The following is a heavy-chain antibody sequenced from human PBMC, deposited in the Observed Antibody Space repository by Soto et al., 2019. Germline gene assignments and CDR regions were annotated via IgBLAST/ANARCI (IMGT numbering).Heavy chain of an antibody. CDR1: GFTVSSKY. J-gene: IGHJ6*04. Sequence: EVQLVESGGGLVKPGGSLRLSCAASGFTVSSKYMTWVRQAPGKGLEWVSLIQSGGTTYYADSVKGRFTISRDTSENALHLQMDSLRVEDTAVYYCARDDGLCDGGRCYGVPLDFWGKGTTVTVSS. CDR3: ARDDGLCDGGRCYGVPLDF. V-gene: IGHV3-66*01. CDR2: IQSGGTT. D-gene: IGHD2-15*01.